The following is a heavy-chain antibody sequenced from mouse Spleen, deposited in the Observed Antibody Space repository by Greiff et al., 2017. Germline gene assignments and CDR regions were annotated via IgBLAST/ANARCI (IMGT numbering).Heavy chain of an antibody. J-gene: IGHJ2*01. Sequence: EVQLVESGGGLVKPGGSLKLSCAASGFTFSDYGMHWVRQAPEKGLEWVAYISSGSSTIYYADTVKGRFTISRDNAKNTLFLQMTSLRSEDTAMYYCARGGIYCGVYFDYWGQGTTLTVSS. CDR2: ISSGSSTI. CDR3: ARGGIYCGVYFDY. CDR1: GFTFSDYG. D-gene: IGHD1-1*01. V-gene: IGHV5-17*01.